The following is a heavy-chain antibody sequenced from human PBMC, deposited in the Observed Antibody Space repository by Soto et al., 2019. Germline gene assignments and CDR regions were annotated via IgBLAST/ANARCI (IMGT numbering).Heavy chain of an antibody. Sequence: SETLSLTCTVSGGSITNSYWSWIRQPPGKGLEWIGYLYYSGSTHYNPSLKSRVTISVDTSKNQFSLKLSSVTAADSAVYYCARLSSHYDVLTGYYLQYYFDSWGQGTLVTVS. D-gene: IGHD3-9*01. CDR1: GGSITNSY. CDR3: ARLSSHYDVLTGYYLQYYFDS. V-gene: IGHV4-59*08. CDR2: LYYSGST. J-gene: IGHJ4*02.